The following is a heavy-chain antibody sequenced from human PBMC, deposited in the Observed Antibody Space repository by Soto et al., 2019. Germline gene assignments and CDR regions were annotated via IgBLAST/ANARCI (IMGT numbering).Heavy chain of an antibody. Sequence: ASVKVSCKASGGTFSSYTISWVRQAPGQGLEWMGRIIPILGIANYAQKFQGRVTITADKSTSTAYMELSSLRSEDTAVYYCASGEGGGYDHHFDYWGQGTLVTVSS. CDR1: GGTFSSYT. V-gene: IGHV1-69*02. CDR3: ASGEGGGYDHHFDY. D-gene: IGHD5-12*01. CDR2: IIPILGIA. J-gene: IGHJ4*02.